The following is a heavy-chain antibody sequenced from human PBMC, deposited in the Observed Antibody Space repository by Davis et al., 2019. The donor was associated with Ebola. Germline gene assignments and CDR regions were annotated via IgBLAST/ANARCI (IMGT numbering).Heavy chain of an antibody. Sequence: TVSCKGSGYSFTSYWIGWVRQMPGKGLEWMGIIYPGDSDTRYSPSFQGQVTISADKSISTAYLQWSSLKASDTAMYYCARSLDSAGWYFDLWGRGTLVTVSS. J-gene: IGHJ2*01. CDR2: IYPGDSDT. D-gene: IGHD3/OR15-3a*01. CDR1: GYSFTSYW. CDR3: ARSLDSAGWYFDL. V-gene: IGHV5-51*01.